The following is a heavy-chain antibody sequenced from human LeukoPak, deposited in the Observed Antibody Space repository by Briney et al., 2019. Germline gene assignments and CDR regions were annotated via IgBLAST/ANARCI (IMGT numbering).Heavy chain of an antibody. J-gene: IGHJ4*02. CDR2: IYYSGST. Sequence: SETLSLTXTVSGGSISSSSYYWGWIGQPPGKGLEWIGSIYYSGSTYYNPSLKSRVTISVDTSKNQFSLKLSSVTAADTAVYYCARHDLYYDSSGYYPSFDYWGQGTLVTVSS. CDR3: ARHDLYYDSSGYYPSFDY. V-gene: IGHV4-39*01. D-gene: IGHD3-22*01. CDR1: GGSISSSSYY.